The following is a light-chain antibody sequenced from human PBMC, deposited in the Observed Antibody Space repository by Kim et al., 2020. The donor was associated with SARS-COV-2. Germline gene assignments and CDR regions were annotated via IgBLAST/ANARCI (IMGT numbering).Light chain of an antibody. Sequence: EVVLTQSPGTLSLSPGERATLPCRASQTVSSSKLAWYQHKPGQTPRLLIYGTSSRATGIPDRFSGSGSGTDFTLTISRLEPEDFALYYCQQYDNSPFTFGQGTKLGIK. CDR3: QQYDNSPFT. CDR2: GTS. J-gene: IGKJ2*01. CDR1: QTVSSSK. V-gene: IGKV3-20*01.